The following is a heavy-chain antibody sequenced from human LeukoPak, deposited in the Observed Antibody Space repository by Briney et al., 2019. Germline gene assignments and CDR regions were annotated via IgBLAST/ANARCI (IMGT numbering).Heavy chain of an antibody. CDR3: ARGCSSTSCDPYYYYAMDV. J-gene: IGHJ6*02. CDR2: IYYSGST. CDR1: GGSISSYY. V-gene: IGHV4-59*01. Sequence: SETLSLTCTVSGGSISSYYWNWLRQPPGKALEWIGYIYYSGSTNYNPSLKSRVTISVDTSKNQFSLKLSSVTAADAAVYYCARGCSSTSCDPYYYYAMDVWGQGTTVTVSS. D-gene: IGHD2-2*01.